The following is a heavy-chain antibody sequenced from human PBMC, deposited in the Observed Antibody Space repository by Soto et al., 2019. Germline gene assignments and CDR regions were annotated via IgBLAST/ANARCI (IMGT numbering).Heavy chain of an antibody. D-gene: IGHD2-21*02. V-gene: IGHV1-3*04. CDR3: ARAGQNCGGDCSGTHFDY. J-gene: IGHJ4*02. CDR1: GYTFTNNA. Sequence: QVQVVQSGAEVKKPGASVKVSCKASGYTFTNNAVHWVRQAPGQGLEWMGWINTGNGKTKYSDNLQGRVTITRDTSATTVYMELSSLRSEDTALYYCARAGQNCGGDCSGTHFDYWGQGTLVTVSS. CDR2: INTGNGKT.